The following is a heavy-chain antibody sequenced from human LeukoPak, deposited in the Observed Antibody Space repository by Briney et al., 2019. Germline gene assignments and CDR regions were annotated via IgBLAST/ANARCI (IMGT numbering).Heavy chain of an antibody. CDR3: ARHPSGNSNSWSDY. Sequence: GESLKTSCKGSGYTFTNYWIAWVRQMPGKGLEWMGIIYPGDSDTRYSPSFHGQVTLSVDKSISTAYLQWSSLKASDAAMYYCARHPSGNSNSWSDYWGQGTLVTVSS. CDR1: GYTFTNYW. J-gene: IGHJ4*02. V-gene: IGHV5-51*01. CDR2: IYPGDSDT. D-gene: IGHD2/OR15-2a*01.